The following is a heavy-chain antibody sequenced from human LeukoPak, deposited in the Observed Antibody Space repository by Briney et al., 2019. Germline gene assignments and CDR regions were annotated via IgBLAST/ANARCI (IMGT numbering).Heavy chain of an antibody. D-gene: IGHD2-2*01. CDR2: ISYDGGIK. CDR3: AGGLYQLRFIGLDY. Sequence: PGGSLRLSCTASGFAFVANAMPWVRQAPGKGLEWGEVISYDGGIKYYADSVKGRFTISRDNSKNTLYLQMNSLTPDETAMFYCAGGLYQLRFIGLDYWGQGTLVTVSS. V-gene: IGHV3-30*04. CDR1: GFAFVANA. J-gene: IGHJ4*02.